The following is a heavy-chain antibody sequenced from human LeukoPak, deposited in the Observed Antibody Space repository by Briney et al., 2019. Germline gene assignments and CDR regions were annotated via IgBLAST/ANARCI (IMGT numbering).Heavy chain of an antibody. D-gene: IGHD3-3*01. J-gene: IGHJ5*02. Sequence: ASVKVSCKASGYTFTSYAMNWERQAPGQGLEWMGWINTNTGNPTYAQGFTGRFVFSLDTSVSTAYLQISGLKAEDTAVYYCARVGYYDFWSGSHTPGDWFDPWGQGTLVTVSS. CDR1: GYTFTSYA. CDR3: ARVGYYDFWSGSHTPGDWFDP. CDR2: INTNTGNP. V-gene: IGHV7-4-1*02.